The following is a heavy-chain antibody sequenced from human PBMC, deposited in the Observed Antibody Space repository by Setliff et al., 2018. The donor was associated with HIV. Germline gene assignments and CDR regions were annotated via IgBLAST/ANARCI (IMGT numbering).Heavy chain of an antibody. V-gene: IGHV4-59*08. CDR3: ARRRDFDY. Sequence: PSETLSLTCSLSGGSISSYHWNWIRQPPGKGLEWIGYIYYSGSTYYNPSLKSRVTISVDTSKNQFSLKLSSVTAADTAVYYCARRRDFDYWGQGTLVTVSS. J-gene: IGHJ4*02. CDR2: IYYSGST. CDR1: GGSISSYH.